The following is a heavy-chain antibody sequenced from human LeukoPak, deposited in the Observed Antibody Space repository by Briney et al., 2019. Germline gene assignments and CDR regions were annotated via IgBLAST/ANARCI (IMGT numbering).Heavy chain of an antibody. D-gene: IGHD4-17*01. CDR2: ICYDGSIK. V-gene: IGHV3-33*01. Sequence: GRSLRLSCAASGFTFSSYGMHWVRQSPGKGLEGVAVICYDGSIKYYADSVKGGFTISRDNSKNALYLQMDTLRAEDTAVYYCARSGAYGDYFDYWGQGTLVTVSS. CDR1: GFTFSSYG. J-gene: IGHJ4*02. CDR3: ARSGAYGDYFDY.